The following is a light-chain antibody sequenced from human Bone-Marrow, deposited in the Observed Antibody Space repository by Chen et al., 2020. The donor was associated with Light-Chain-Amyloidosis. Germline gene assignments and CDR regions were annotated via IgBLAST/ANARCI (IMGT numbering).Light chain of an antibody. J-gene: IGKJ4*01. CDR2: WAS. V-gene: IGKV4-1*01. CDR1: QSVLSTSNNKNY. Sequence: DIVMTQSPDSLAVSLGERATINCKSIQSVLSTSNNKNYIAWYPQKPGQPPKLLVSWASMRESGVPDRLSGSGSGTDFTLTISSLQAEDVAVYYCQQYLSAPLTFGGGTKVEIK. CDR3: QQYLSAPLT.